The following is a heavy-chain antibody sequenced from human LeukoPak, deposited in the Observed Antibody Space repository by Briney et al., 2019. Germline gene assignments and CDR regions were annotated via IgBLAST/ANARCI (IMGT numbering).Heavy chain of an antibody. V-gene: IGHV4-59*01. CDR3: ARVYSSSWRKDYYFDY. CDR1: GGSLSSYY. D-gene: IGHD6-13*01. CDR2: IYYSGST. Sequence: SETLSLTCTVSGGSLSSYYWSWIRQPPGKGLEWIGYIYYSGSTNYNPSLKSRVTISVDTSKNQFSLKLSSVTAADTAVYYCARVYSSSWRKDYYFDYWGQGTLVTVSS. J-gene: IGHJ4*02.